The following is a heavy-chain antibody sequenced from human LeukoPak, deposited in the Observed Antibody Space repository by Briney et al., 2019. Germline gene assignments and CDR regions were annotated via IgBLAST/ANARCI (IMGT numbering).Heavy chain of an antibody. CDR3: AKGTIAAWY. J-gene: IGHJ4*02. CDR2: ISYDGSNK. D-gene: IGHD2-15*01. CDR1: GFTFSSYG. Sequence: GGSLRLSRAASGFTFSSYGMHWVRQAPGKGLEWVAVISYDGSNKYYADSVKGRFTISRDNSKNTLYLQMNSLRAEDTAVYYCAKGTIAAWYWGQRTLVTVSS. V-gene: IGHV3-30*18.